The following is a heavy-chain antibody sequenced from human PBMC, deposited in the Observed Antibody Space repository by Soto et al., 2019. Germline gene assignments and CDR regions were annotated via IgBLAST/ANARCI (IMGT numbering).Heavy chain of an antibody. CDR3: AKSYRLDS. V-gene: IGHV3-7*03. CDR2: IKQDGSEQ. D-gene: IGHD1-26*01. J-gene: IGHJ4*02. Sequence: EVHLVESGGGLVQPGGSLRLSCAASGFTFSGYWMSWVRQAPGKGLEWVANIKQDGSEQNYVDSVEGRFTISRDNRKNLVFLEMNNLRAEDTAVYYCAKSYRLDSWGPGTLVTVSS. CDR1: GFTFSGYW.